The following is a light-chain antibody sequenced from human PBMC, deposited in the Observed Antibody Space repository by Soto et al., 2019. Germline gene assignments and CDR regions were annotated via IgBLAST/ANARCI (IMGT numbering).Light chain of an antibody. CDR3: QRYDKYAWT. CDR1: QSIRDW. Sequence: DIQMTQSPSSLSASVGDRVTITCRASQSIRDWLAWYQQKPWKAPKFLIYKASSLESGVPSRFSGSGSGTEFPLTISILEADDFASYYCQRYDKYAWTFGQGTKVEVK. CDR2: KAS. J-gene: IGKJ1*01. V-gene: IGKV1-5*03.